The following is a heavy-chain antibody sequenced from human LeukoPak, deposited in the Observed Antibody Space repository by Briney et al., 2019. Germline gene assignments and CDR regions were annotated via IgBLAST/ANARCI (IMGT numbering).Heavy chain of an antibody. D-gene: IGHD2/OR15-2a*01. V-gene: IGHV3-74*01. CDR2: INSDGRST. CDR3: ARGPTRANSSDY. Sequence: GGSLRLSCAASGFTFSSYWMHWVRQAPGKGLVWVSRINSDGRSTNYADSVKGRFTISRDNAKNTLYLQMNSLRAEDTAVYYCARGPTRANSSDYWGQGTLLTVSS. J-gene: IGHJ4*02. CDR1: GFTFSSYW.